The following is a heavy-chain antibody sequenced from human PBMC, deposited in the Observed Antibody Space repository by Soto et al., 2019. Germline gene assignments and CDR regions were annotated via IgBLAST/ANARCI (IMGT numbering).Heavy chain of an antibody. CDR2: INPNSGGT. CDR1: GYTFTGYY. D-gene: IGHD3-3*01. J-gene: IGHJ6*01. CDR3: ARGSRTIFGVVSRYGMDV. Sequence: ASVKVSFKASGYTFTGYYMHWVRQAPGQGLEWMGWINPNSGGTNYAQKFQGWVTMTRDTSISTAYMELSRLRSDDTAVYYCARGSRTIFGVVSRYGMDVWGQGTTVTVSS. V-gene: IGHV1-2*04.